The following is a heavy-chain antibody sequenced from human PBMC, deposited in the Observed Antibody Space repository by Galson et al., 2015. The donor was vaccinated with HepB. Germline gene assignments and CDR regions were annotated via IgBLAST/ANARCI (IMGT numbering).Heavy chain of an antibody. V-gene: IGHV3-30-3*01. J-gene: IGHJ4*02. CDR2: ISYDGSNK. CDR1: GFTFSSYA. CDR3: ARARGYYED. Sequence: SLRLSCAASGFTFSSYAMHWVRQAPGKGLEWVAVISYDGSNKYYADSVKGRFTISRDNAKNSLYLQMNSLRAEDTAVYYCARARGYYEDWGQGTLVTVSS.